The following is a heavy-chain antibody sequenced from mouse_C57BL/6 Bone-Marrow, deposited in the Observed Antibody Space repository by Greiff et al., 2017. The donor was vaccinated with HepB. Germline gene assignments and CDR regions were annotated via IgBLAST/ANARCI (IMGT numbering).Heavy chain of an antibody. D-gene: IGHD2-4*01. J-gene: IGHJ4*01. CDR1: GFNIKDDY. V-gene: IGHV14-4*01. CDR2: IDPENGDT. CDR3: TTERLRPLMDY. Sequence: VQLKESGAELVRPGASVKLSCTASGFNIKDDYMHWVKQRPEQGLEWIGWIDPENGDTEYASKFQGKATITADTSSNTAYLQLSSLTSEDTAVYYCTTERLRPLMDYWGQGTSVTVSS.